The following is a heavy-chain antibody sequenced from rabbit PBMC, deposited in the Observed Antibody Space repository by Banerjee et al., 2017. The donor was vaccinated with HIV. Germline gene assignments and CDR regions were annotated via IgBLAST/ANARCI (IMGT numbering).Heavy chain of an antibody. V-gene: IGHV1S45*01. J-gene: IGHJ4*01. Sequence: QEQLKETGGGLVQPGGSLTLSCKASGFDFSSNAMCWVRQAPGKGLEWIACIYAGSSGSTYYASWAKGRFTISKTSSTTVTLQMTSLTAADTATYFCARGGNTAGDGAALWGPGTLVTV. CDR2: IYAGSSGST. CDR3: ARGGNTAGDGAAL. CDR1: GFDFSSNA. D-gene: IGHD7-1*01.